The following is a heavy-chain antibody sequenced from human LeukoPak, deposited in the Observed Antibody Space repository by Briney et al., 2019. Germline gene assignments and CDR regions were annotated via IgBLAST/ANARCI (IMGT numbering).Heavy chain of an antibody. V-gene: IGHV4-59*01. J-gene: IGHJ4*02. CDR3: ATGRDPYKTGH. CDR1: GGSFSPAH. CDR2: ICDNGHT. Sequence: PSETLSLTCTVSGGSFSPAHWSWIRQPPGKGLEWIGVICDNGHTDYNPSLKSRVTISVDTSKRQFSLKLSSLAAADTAVYYCATGRDPYKTGHWGQGTLVTVSS. D-gene: IGHD3-10*01.